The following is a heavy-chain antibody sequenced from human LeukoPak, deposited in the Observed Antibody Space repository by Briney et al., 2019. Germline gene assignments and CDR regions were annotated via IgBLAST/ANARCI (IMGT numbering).Heavy chain of an antibody. V-gene: IGHV1-2*04. J-gene: IGHJ4*02. CDR1: GYTFTGYY. CDR2: INPNSGGT. D-gene: IGHD3-10*01. Sequence: ASVKLSCKASGYTFTGYYMHWVRQAPGQGLEWMGWINPNSGGTNYAQKFQGWVTMTRDTSISTAYMELSRLRPDDTAVYYCAREPAHYYGSGSYRFDYWGQGTLVTVSS. CDR3: AREPAHYYGSGSYRFDY.